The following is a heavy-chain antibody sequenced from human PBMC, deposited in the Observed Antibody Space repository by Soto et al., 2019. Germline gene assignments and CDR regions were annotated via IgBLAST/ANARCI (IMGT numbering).Heavy chain of an antibody. V-gene: IGHV2-5*02. J-gene: IGHJ4*02. D-gene: IGHD3-10*01. CDR3: VHSHVLRWFGFDS. CDR1: ELSLSTSGVG. Sequence: QITLKEAGPTLVEPTQTLTLTCTFSELSLSTSGVGVGWIRQTPGKALEWLALIYWDDDKRYSPSLKSRLTITQVTSTNPVVLTMTNMDPVETATYYWVHSHVLRWFGFDSWGQGTLVTVPS. CDR2: IYWDDDK.